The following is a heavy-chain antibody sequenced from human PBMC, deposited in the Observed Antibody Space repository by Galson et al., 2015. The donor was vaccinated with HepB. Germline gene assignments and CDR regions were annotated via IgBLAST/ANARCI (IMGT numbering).Heavy chain of an antibody. V-gene: IGHV3-23*01. CDR2: ISGSGGST. J-gene: IGHJ4*02. CDR1: GFTFSGYA. CDR3: AKGFDYDSSGYY. D-gene: IGHD3-22*01. Sequence: SLRLSCAASGFTFSGYAMSWVRQAPGKGLEWVSAISGSGGSTYYADSVKGRFTISRDNSKNTLYLQMNSLRAEDTAVYYCAKGFDYDSSGYYWGQGTLVTVSS.